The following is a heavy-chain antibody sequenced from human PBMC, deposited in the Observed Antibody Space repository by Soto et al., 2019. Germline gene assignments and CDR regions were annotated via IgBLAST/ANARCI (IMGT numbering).Heavy chain of an antibody. J-gene: IGHJ5*02. Sequence: SETLSLTCTVSGGSISSYYWSWIRQPPGKGLEWIGYIYYTGSTNYNPSLKSRVTISVDTSKNQFSLKLSYVTDADTAVYYCARGNVVVTAILDWFDPWGQGTLVTVSS. CDR2: IYYTGST. V-gene: IGHV4-59*01. CDR3: ARGNVVVTAILDWFDP. CDR1: GGSISSYY. D-gene: IGHD2-21*02.